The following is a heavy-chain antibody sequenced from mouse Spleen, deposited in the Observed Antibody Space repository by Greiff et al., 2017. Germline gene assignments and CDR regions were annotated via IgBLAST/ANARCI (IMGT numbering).Heavy chain of an antibody. D-gene: IGHD2-4*01. J-gene: IGHJ4*01. CDR2: INPYNDGT. Sequence: VQLQQSGPELVKPGASVKMSCKASGYTFTSYVMHWVKQKPGQGLEWIGYINPYNDGTKYNEKFKGKATLTSDKSSSTAYMELSSLTSEDSAVYYCARLTDYLYYYAMDYWGQGTSVTVSS. V-gene: IGHV1-14*01. CDR3: ARLTDYLYYYAMDY. CDR1: GYTFTSYV.